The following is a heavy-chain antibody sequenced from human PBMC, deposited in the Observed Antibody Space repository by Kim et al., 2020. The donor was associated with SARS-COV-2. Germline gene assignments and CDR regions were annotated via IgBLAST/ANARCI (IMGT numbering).Heavy chain of an antibody. CDR3: ARMPNDAFDF. V-gene: IGHV4-4*08. CDR1: GFSITTFY. D-gene: IGHD2-2*01. J-gene: IGHJ3*01. Sequence: SETLSLTCTVSGFSITTFYWNWVRQAPGKGLEWIGYIYNSGTTSYNPSLRSRVTISVDTSKNQFSLRLSSVTAAATAVYYCARMPNDAFDFWGQGARVTVSS. CDR2: IYNSGTT.